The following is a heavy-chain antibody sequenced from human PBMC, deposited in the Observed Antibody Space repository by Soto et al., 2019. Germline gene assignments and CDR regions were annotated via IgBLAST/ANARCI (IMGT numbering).Heavy chain of an antibody. J-gene: IGHJ4*02. CDR3: ATSTSSSWQNDY. CDR1: GGTFNTFA. Sequence: QVQLEQSGAEVKKPGSSVKFSCKAYGGTFNTFAISWVRQAPGQGLEWIGGIIPIFETANYAQRLQDRLTITADESTRTAYMELSRLTSDDTAIYFCATSTSSSWQNDYWGLGTLVVVSS. D-gene: IGHD6-13*01. CDR2: IIPIFETA. V-gene: IGHV1-69*01.